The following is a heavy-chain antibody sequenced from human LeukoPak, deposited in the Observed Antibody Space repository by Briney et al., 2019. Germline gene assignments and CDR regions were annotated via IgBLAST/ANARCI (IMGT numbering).Heavy chain of an antibody. CDR3: ARDTGRSRYYYGMDV. J-gene: IGHJ6*04. CDR2: ICGGSNYL. V-gene: IGHV3-11*06. D-gene: IGHD2-8*02. CDR1: GFPFSEFH. Sequence: GGPVTLSCVASGFPFSEFHTRWIRQAPGEGVEWVSYICGGSNYLHYAHSVKGRFTLSRDNAKNTLYLQMKSLRAEDTAVYYCARDTGRSRYYYGMDVWGKGTTVTVSP.